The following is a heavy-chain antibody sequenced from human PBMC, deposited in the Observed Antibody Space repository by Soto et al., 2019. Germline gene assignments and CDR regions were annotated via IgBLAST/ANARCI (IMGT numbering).Heavy chain of an antibody. CDR3: ARDTTVTTMYYFDY. V-gene: IGHV3-30-3*01. CDR2: ISYDGSNK. D-gene: IGHD4-4*01. Sequence: PGGSLRLSCAASGFTFSSYAMHWVRQAPGKGLEWVAVISYDGSNKYYADSVKGRFTISRDNSKNTLYLQMNSLRAEDTAVYYCARDTTVTTMYYFDYWGQGTLLTVSS. CDR1: GFTFSSYA. J-gene: IGHJ4*02.